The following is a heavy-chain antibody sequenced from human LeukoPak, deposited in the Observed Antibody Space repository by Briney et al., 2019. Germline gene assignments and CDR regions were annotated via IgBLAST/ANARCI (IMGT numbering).Heavy chain of an antibody. Sequence: GGSLRLSCAASGFTFSSYGMHWVRQAPGKGLEWVAVISYDGSNKYYADSVKGRFTISRDNSKNTLYLQMNSLRAEDTAVYYCAKGSFSPYYYGMDVWGQGTTVTVSS. CDR3: AKGSFSPYYYGMDV. CDR1: GFTFSSYG. V-gene: IGHV3-30*18. CDR2: ISYDGSNK. D-gene: IGHD1-26*01. J-gene: IGHJ6*02.